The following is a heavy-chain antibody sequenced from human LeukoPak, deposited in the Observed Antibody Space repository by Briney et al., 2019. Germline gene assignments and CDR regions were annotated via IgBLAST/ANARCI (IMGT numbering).Heavy chain of an antibody. J-gene: IGHJ4*02. D-gene: IGHD3-22*01. CDR1: GYSFTSYY. CDR2: INPSGGST. V-gene: IGHV1-46*01. Sequence: ASVKVSCKTSGYSFTSYYMHWVRQDPGQGLEWMGIINPSGGSTSYAQKFQGRVTMTRDTSTSTVYMELSSLRSEDTAVYYCAREGVRYYDSSGYYTYWGQGTLVTVSS. CDR3: AREGVRYYDSSGYYTY.